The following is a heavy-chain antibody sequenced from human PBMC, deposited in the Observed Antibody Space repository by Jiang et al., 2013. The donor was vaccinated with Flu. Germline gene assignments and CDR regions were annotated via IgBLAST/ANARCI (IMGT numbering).Heavy chain of an antibody. D-gene: IGHD3-10*01. CDR1: GYSFTSYW. V-gene: IGHV5-51*01. CDR2: IYPGDSDT. CDR3: ARLRTMVRGVIRGGGLDY. J-gene: IGHJ4*02. Sequence: KISCKGSGYSFTSYWIGWVRQMPGKGLEWMGIIYPGDSDTRYSPSFQGQVTISADKSISTAYLQWSSLKASDTAMYYCARLRTMVRGVIRGGGLDYWGQGTLVTVSS.